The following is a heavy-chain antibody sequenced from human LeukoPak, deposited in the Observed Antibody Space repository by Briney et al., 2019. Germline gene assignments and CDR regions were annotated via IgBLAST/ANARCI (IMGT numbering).Heavy chain of an antibody. D-gene: IGHD3-22*01. CDR3: AREDYYDSSGYLLADNHYYGMDV. Sequence: SETLSLTCAVYGGSFSGYYWSWIRQPPGKGLEWIGEINHSGSTNYNPSLKSRVTISVDTSKNQFSLKLSSVTAADTAVYYCAREDYYDSSGYLLADNHYYGMDVWGQGTTVTVSS. CDR2: INHSGST. CDR1: GGSFSGYY. J-gene: IGHJ6*02. V-gene: IGHV4-34*01.